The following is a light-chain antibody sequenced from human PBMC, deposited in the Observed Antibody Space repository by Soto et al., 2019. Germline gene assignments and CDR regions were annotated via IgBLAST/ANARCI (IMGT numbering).Light chain of an antibody. J-gene: IGKJ5*01. V-gene: IGKV1-5*03. Sequence: DIQMTQSASTLSATVGARVTITGRASQSISSWLAWYKQNRGKAPKILSYTASSLENGVPSRFRGSGSGTEFTLTISSLKPDDFETYYCQQHNSYSITFGQGTRLETK. CDR3: QQHNSYSIT. CDR1: QSISSW. CDR2: TAS.